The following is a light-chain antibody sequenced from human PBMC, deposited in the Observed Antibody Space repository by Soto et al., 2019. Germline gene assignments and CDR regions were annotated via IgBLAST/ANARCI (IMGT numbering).Light chain of an antibody. CDR2: AAS. Sequence: IRMPPSHSTLSASLGDRCTVSCRASQSISSYLNWYQQKPGKAPKLLIYAASSLQSGVPSRFSGSGSGTDFTLTINSLQPEDFATYYCQQGYITPQAFGQGTKVDIK. V-gene: IGKV1-39*01. CDR1: QSISSY. J-gene: IGKJ1*01. CDR3: QQGYITPQA.